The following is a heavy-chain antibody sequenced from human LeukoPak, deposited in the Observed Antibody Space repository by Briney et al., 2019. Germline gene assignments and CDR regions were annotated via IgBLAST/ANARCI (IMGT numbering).Heavy chain of an antibody. D-gene: IGHD1-26*01. CDR2: NDWDDDK. J-gene: IGHJ4*02. CDR3: ARTESGSRFDY. CDR1: GISLSTSGMR. Sequence: SGPALVKPTQTLTLTCTLSGISLSTSGMRVSWIRQPPGEALEWLALNDWDDDKFYSTSLKTRLTISKDTSKNQVVLTMTNMDPVDTATYYCARTESGSRFDYWGQGTLVTVSS. V-gene: IGHV2-70*04.